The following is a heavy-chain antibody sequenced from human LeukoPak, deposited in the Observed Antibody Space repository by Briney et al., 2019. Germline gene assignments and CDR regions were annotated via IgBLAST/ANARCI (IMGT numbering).Heavy chain of an antibody. CDR1: GLTFSSYA. V-gene: IGHV3-30*04. CDR3: ARDYVGDSGYDAYFDY. D-gene: IGHD5-12*01. J-gene: IGHJ4*02. CDR2: ISYDGSNK. Sequence: GGSLRLSGAASGLTFSSYAMPWGRQSPGKGLEGVAVISYDGSNKYYADSVKGRFTISRDNSKNTLYLQMNSLRAEDTAVYYCARDYVGDSGYDAYFDYWGQGTLVTVSS.